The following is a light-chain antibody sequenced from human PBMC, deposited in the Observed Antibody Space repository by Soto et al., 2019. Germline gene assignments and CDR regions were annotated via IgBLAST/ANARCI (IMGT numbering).Light chain of an antibody. V-gene: IGKV1-12*01. Sequence: DIQMTQSPSSVSASVGDRVTITCRVSQAIDSWLAWYQQKPGEAPKLLIFTGSLLHSGVPPRFSGSGSGTDFTLTISSLQHEDFATYYCQQTLSFPPTFGQGTKV. CDR3: QQTLSFPPT. CDR2: TGS. CDR1: QAIDSW. J-gene: IGKJ1*01.